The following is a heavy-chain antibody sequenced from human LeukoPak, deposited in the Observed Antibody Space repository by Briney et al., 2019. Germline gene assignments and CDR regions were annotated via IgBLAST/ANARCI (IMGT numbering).Heavy chain of an antibody. Sequence: GGSLRLSCAASGFTFSSYAMHWVRQAPGKGLEWVAVISYDGSNKYYADSVKGRFTISRDNSKNTLYLQMNSLRAEDTAVYYCARGDDYGDHFDYRGQGTLVTVSS. D-gene: IGHD4-17*01. CDR2: ISYDGSNK. J-gene: IGHJ4*02. CDR3: ARGDDYGDHFDY. V-gene: IGHV3-30-3*01. CDR1: GFTFSSYA.